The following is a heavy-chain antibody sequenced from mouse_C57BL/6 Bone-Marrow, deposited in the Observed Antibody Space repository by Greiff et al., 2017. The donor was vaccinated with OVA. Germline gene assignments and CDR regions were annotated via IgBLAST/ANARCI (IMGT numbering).Heavy chain of an antibody. D-gene: IGHD2-3*01. J-gene: IGHJ4*01. Sequence: VQLQQSGAELVKPGASVKLSCKASGYTFTEYTIHWVKQRSGQGLEWIGWCYPGSGSIKYNEKFKDKATLTADKSSSTVDMELSRLTAEDSAVYFYARDEDLSAVTTNGAMDYWGQGTSVTVSS. CDR1: GYTFTEYT. CDR2: CYPGSGSI. V-gene: IGHV1-62-2*01. CDR3: ARDEDLSAVTTNGAMDY.